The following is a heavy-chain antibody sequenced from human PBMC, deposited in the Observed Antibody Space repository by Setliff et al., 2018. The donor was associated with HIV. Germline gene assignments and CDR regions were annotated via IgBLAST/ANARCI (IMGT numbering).Heavy chain of an antibody. J-gene: IGHJ4*02. V-gene: IGHV1-2*02. CDR3: ARGGDDSGPGTWTFDF. CDR2: IRGNSGAT. Sequence: ASVKVSCKASGYTFSDYYLHWVRQAPGQGLEWMGWIRGNSGATNYAQKFRGGVTMTRDTSTYTAYMELTRLRSDDTAVYSCARGGDDSGPGTWTFDFWGQGALVTVSS. D-gene: IGHD3-10*01. CDR1: GYTFSDYY.